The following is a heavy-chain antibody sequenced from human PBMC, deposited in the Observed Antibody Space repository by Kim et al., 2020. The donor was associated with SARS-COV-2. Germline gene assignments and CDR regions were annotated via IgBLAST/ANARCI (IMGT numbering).Heavy chain of an antibody. CDR3: VRDKSIGVRGLYLDS. V-gene: IGHV3-48*02. D-gene: IGHD3-10*01. CDR1: GYTFSSYC. J-gene: IGHJ5*01. CDR2: INSSRSTI. Sequence: GGSLRLSCAASGYTFSSYCMNWVRQAPGKGLEWIAYINSSRSTIYYTDSVKGRFTISRDNAKNSLSLQMNSLRDEDTAVYYCVRDKSIGVRGLYLDSWGQGTLVTVSS.